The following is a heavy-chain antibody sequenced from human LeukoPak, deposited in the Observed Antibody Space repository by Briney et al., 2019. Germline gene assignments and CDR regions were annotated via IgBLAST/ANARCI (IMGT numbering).Heavy chain of an antibody. CDR3: ARAVGSFDWLPLFDY. D-gene: IGHD3-9*01. CDR2: IYHSGIT. CDR1: GYSIRSGIY. J-gene: IGHJ4*02. V-gene: IGHV4-38-2*02. Sequence: SETLSLTCTVSGYSIRSGIYWGWIQQPPGKGLEWIGNIYHSGITYYTPSLKSRVTISVDTSKNQFYLKLSSVTAADTAVYYCARAVGSFDWLPLFDYLGQGTLVTVSS.